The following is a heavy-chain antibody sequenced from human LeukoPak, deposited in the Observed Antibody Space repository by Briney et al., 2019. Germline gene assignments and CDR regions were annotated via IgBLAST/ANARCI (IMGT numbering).Heavy chain of an antibody. V-gene: IGHV5-51*01. D-gene: IGHD1-26*01. J-gene: IGHJ4*02. CDR3: ARQNSGSYSADY. Sequence: GESLKISCRGSGYIFSDYWIGWVRQMPGRGLEWMGIIYAGDSDTRYSPSFQGQVTISADKSISTAYLQWSSLKASDTAMYYCARQNSGSYSADYWGQGTLVTVSS. CDR1: GYIFSDYW. CDR2: IYAGDSDT.